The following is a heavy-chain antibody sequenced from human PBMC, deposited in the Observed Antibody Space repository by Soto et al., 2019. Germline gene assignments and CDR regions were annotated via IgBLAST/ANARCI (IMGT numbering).Heavy chain of an antibody. CDR1: GYSFTSYW. J-gene: IGHJ4*02. V-gene: IGHV5-10-1*01. Sequence: GESLKISRKGSGYSFTSYWISWVRQMPGKGLEWMGRIDPSDSYTIYSPSFQGHVTISADKSISTAYLQWSSLKASDTAMYYCARQVRVGYYDSSGYSAFDYWGQGTLVTVSS. D-gene: IGHD3-22*01. CDR3: ARQVRVGYYDSSGYSAFDY. CDR2: IDPSDSYT.